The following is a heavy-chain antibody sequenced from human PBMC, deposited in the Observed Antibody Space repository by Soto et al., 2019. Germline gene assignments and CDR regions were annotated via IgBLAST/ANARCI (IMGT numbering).Heavy chain of an antibody. CDR2: INVDGSTT. J-gene: IGHJ4*02. CDR3: AKARSWYPSFDY. V-gene: IGHV3-74*01. Sequence: PGGSLRLSCEVSGFTFTTYWMHWVRQVPGKGLVWVSRINVDGSTTSYVDSVKGRFTISRDNAKNTLYLQMNSLRAEDTAVYYCAKARSWYPSFDYWGQGTLVTVSS. D-gene: IGHD6-13*01. CDR1: GFTFTTYW.